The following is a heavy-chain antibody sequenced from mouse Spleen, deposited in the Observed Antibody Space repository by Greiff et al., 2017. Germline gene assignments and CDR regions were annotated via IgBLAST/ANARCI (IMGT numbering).Heavy chain of an antibody. Sequence: QVQLQQPGAELVKPGASVKMSCKASGYTFTSYWITWVKQRPGQGLEWIGDIYPGSGSTNYNEKFKSKATLTVDTSSSTAYMQLSSLTSEDSAVYYCARRGFITTVVAPGYWGQGTTLTVSS. V-gene: IGHV1-55*01. CDR2: IYPGSGST. J-gene: IGHJ2*01. D-gene: IGHD1-1*01. CDR3: ARRGFITTVVAPGY. CDR1: GYTFTSYW.